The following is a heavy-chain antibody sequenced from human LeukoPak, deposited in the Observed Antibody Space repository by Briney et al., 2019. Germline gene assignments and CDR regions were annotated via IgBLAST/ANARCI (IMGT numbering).Heavy chain of an antibody. CDR3: AKQQQLVEFDY. J-gene: IGHJ4*02. Sequence: GGTLRLSCSASGFTFTTYGMNWVRQAPGKGLEWVSGIGGSGVRTYYADSVKGRFTISRDNSKNTLYLQMNSLRAEDTAVYYCAKQQQLVEFDYWGQGTLVTVSS. V-gene: IGHV3-23*01. CDR2: IGGSGVRT. CDR1: GFTFTTYG. D-gene: IGHD6-13*01.